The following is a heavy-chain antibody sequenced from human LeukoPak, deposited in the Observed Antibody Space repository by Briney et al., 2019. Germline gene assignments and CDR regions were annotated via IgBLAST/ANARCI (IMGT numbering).Heavy chain of an antibody. CDR1: GYTFSSYG. V-gene: IGHV1-18*01. D-gene: IGHD3-10*01. Sequence: GASVKVSCKGSGYTFSSYGIGWVRQAPGQGLEWMGWISTYNGNTNYAQKLQGRVTMTTDTSTSTAYMELRSLRSDDTAVYYCARVTESYGSGRRHNYYYYYMDVWGKGTTVTICS. CDR3: ARVTESYGSGRRHNYYYYYMDV. CDR2: ISTYNGNT. J-gene: IGHJ6*03.